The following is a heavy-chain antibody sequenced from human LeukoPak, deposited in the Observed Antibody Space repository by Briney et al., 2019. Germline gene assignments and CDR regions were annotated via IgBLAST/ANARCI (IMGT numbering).Heavy chain of an antibody. CDR1: GFTFSSYA. V-gene: IGHV3-23*01. D-gene: IGHD3-22*01. Sequence: SGGSLRLSCAASGFTFSSYAMSWVRQAPGKGLEWVSAISGSGGSTYYADSVKGRFTISRDNSKNTLYLQMNSLRAEDTAVYYCAKEPQYYYDSGYFDYWGQGTLVTVSS. J-gene: IGHJ4*02. CDR2: ISGSGGST. CDR3: AKEPQYYYDSGYFDY.